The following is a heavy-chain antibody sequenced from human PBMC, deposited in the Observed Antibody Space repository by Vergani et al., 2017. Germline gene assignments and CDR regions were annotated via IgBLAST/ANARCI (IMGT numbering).Heavy chain of an antibody. CDR3: KHRYCSSTSCQHKRE. D-gene: IGHD2-2*01. Sequence: QMQLVQSGAEVKKTGSSVKVSCKASGYTFTYRYLHWVRQAPGQALEWMGWITPFNGNTNYAQKFQDRVTITRDRSMSTAYMELSSLRSEDTAVYYCKHRYCSSTSCQHKREWGQGTLVTVSS. CDR2: ITPFNGNT. V-gene: IGHV1-45*02. CDR1: GYTFTYRY. J-gene: IGHJ4*02.